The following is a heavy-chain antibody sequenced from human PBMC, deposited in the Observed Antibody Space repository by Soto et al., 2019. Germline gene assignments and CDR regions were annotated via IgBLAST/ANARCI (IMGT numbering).Heavy chain of an antibody. D-gene: IGHD3-10*01. CDR1: GFSFRNYA. CDR2: LTGSSSNI. Sequence: GGSMRPSCAASGFSFRNYAMSWVRQAPEKGLEWISTLTGSSSNIYYADSVKGRFAISRDNSRNTLYLQMNSLTAEDTAVYYCANGRATYGLLTHDYWGQGTLVTVSS. V-gene: IGHV3-23*01. J-gene: IGHJ4*02. CDR3: ANGRATYGLLTHDY.